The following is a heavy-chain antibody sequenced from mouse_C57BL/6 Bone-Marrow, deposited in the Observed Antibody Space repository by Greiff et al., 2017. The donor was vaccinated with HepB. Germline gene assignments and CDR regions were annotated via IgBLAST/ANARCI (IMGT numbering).Heavy chain of an antibody. Sequence: VKLQESGPGLVQPSQSLSITCTVSGFSLTSYGVHWVRQSPGKGLEWLGVIWSGGSTDYNAAFISRLSISKDNSKSQVFFKMNSLQADDTAIYYCARNSGYYGPYAMDYWGQGTSVTVSS. CDR2: IWSGGST. CDR3: ARNSGYYGPYAMDY. D-gene: IGHD1-1*01. CDR1: GFSLTSYG. J-gene: IGHJ4*01. V-gene: IGHV2-2*01.